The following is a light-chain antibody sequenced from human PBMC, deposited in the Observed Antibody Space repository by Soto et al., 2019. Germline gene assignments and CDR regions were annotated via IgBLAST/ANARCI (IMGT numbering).Light chain of an antibody. CDR2: DAS. V-gene: IGKV3D-15*01. CDR1: QGVSSY. J-gene: IGKJ1*01. Sequence: EIVMTQSPATLSVSPGERATLSCRASQGVSSYLAWYQQKPGQAPRLLIYDASNRATGIPARFSGSGSGTEFTLTISGLQSEDFAVYYCQQYDNWPLWTFGQGTKVDIK. CDR3: QQYDNWPLWT.